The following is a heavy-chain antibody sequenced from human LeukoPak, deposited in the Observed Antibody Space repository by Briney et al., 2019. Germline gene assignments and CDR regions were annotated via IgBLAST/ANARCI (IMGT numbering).Heavy chain of an antibody. CDR3: ARDGGPMVRGVIIRGNWFDP. V-gene: IGHV4-38-2*02. J-gene: IGHJ5*02. CDR2: IYHSGAT. CDR1: GHSIINSFY. Sequence: SETLSLTCTVSGHSIINSFYWGWIRQPPRKGLEWIGSIYHSGATYYNPSLKSRVTISLDTSNNQFSLKLNSVTAADTAVYYCARDGGPMVRGVIIRGNWFDPWGQGTLVTVSS. D-gene: IGHD3-10*01.